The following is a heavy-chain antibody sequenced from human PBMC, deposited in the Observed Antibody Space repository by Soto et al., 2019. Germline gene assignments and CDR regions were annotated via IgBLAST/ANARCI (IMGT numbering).Heavy chain of an antibody. Sequence: QVQLMQSGAEVKQPGASVKVSCKASGYSFTDYGITWVRQAPGQGLEWMGWISIHKGNANYAQKFQARVSMTTETSTSTAYMELRSLRSDDTAVYYCAGGKTRPYSSSPTSGRYYNGMDVWGQGTTVTVSS. V-gene: IGHV1-18*01. CDR1: GYSFTDYG. J-gene: IGHJ6*02. CDR2: ISIHKGNA. CDR3: AGGKTRPYSSSPTSGRYYNGMDV. D-gene: IGHD6-6*01.